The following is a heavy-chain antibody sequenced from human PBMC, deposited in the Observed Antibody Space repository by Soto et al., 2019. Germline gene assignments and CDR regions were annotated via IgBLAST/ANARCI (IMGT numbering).Heavy chain of an antibody. CDR3: ARRGYDFWSGYDNWFDP. CDR1: GGSISSYY. J-gene: IGHJ5*02. CDR2: IYYSGST. V-gene: IGHV4-59*08. Sequence: QVQLQESGPGLVKPSETLSLTCTVSGGSISSYYWSWIRQPPGKGLEWIGYIYYSGSTNYNPSLKSRVTISVDTSKNQFSLKLSSVTAADTAVYYCARRGYDFWSGYDNWFDPWGQGTLVTVSS. D-gene: IGHD3-3*01.